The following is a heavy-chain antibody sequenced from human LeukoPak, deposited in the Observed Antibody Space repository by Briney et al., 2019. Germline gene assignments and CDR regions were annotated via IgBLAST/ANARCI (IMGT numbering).Heavy chain of an antibody. V-gene: IGHV3-23*01. Sequence: GGSLRLSCAASGFTFSSYAMSWVRQAPGKGLEWVSAISGSGGSTYYADSVKGRFTISRDNSKNTLYLQMNSLRAEDTAVYYCARLPIVVVPAAAGYYYYMDVWGKGTTVTVSS. D-gene: IGHD2-2*01. CDR1: GFTFSSYA. CDR2: ISGSGGST. J-gene: IGHJ6*03. CDR3: ARLPIVVVPAAAGYYYYMDV.